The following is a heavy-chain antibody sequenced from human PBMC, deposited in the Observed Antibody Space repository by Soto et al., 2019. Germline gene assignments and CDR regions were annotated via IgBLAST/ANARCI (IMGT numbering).Heavy chain of an antibody. CDR3: AKDSHCAITSPTNDY. Sequence: PWGSLRLSCAASGFGFTFSTSAMSWVRQAPEKGLEWVSTFRESGGTTHCANSVKGRFTISRDTSKNMLYLQMNSLRAEDTAIYYCAKDSHCAITSPTNDYCGHGTLLTISS. V-gene: IGHV3-23*01. CDR2: FRESGGTT. J-gene: IGHJ4*01. CDR1: GFGFTFSTSA. D-gene: IGHD2-8*01.